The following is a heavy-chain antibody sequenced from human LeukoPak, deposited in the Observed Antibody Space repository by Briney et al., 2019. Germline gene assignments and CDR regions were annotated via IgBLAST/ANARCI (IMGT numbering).Heavy chain of an antibody. CDR3: AKDLVGATDG. CDR1: GFTFGDYA. V-gene: IGHV3-49*04. J-gene: IGHJ4*02. Sequence: QPGRSLRLSCTASGFTFGDYAMSWVRQAPGKGLEWVGFIRSKAYGGTTEYAASVKGRFTISRDDSKNTLYLQMNSLRAEDTAVYYCAKDLVGATDGWGQGTLVTVSS. CDR2: IRSKAYGGTT. D-gene: IGHD1-26*01.